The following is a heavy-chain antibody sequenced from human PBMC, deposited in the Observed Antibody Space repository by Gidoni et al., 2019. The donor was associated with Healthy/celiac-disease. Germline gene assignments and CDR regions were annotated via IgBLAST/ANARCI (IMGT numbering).Heavy chain of an antibody. CDR1: GFTFSDYY. CDR2: ISSSSSYT. D-gene: IGHD3-9*01. CDR3: ARAQDILTGCYFDY. Sequence: QVQLVESGGGLVKPGGSLRLSCAASGFTFSDYYMSWIRQAPGKGLEWVSYISSSSSYTNYADSVKGRFTISRDNAKNSLYLQMNSLRAEDTAVYYCARAQDILTGCYFDYWGQGTLVTVSS. V-gene: IGHV3-11*06. J-gene: IGHJ4*02.